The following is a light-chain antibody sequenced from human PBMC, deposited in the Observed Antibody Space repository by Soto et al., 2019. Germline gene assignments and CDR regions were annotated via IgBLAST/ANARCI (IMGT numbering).Light chain of an antibody. CDR3: QQYDHYPLT. Sequence: DIQMTQSPSTLSGSVGDRVTITCRASQTISSWLAWYQRKPGKAPKFLIYDVSTLESGVPSRFSGSGSGTEFTLMITGLQPDDFATYYCQQYDHYPLTFGGGTKV. CDR1: QTISSW. J-gene: IGKJ4*02. CDR2: DVS. V-gene: IGKV1-5*01.